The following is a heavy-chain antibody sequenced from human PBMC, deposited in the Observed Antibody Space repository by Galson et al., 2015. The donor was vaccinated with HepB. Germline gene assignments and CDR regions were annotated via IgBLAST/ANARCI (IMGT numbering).Heavy chain of an antibody. J-gene: IGHJ4*02. CDR1: GFTFSSYG. CDR2: IKQDGSEK. V-gene: IGHV3-7*03. Sequence: SLRLSCAASGFTFSSYGMHWVRQAPGKGLEWVANIKQDGSEKYYVDSVKGRYTISRDNAKNSLYLQMNSLRAEDTAVYYCARDLSRSYRAWDHGYWGQGTLVTVSS. D-gene: IGHD1-26*01. CDR3: ARDLSRSYRAWDHGY.